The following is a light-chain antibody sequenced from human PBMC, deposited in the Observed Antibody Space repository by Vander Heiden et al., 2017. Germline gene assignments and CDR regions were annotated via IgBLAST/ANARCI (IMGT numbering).Light chain of an antibody. Sequence: QSVLTHPPSLSASPGQTVTISCSGISSNIGNHYASWYQQLPGTAPKLLISENNKRPSGIPDRLSGSKSGTSATLGITGLQTGDEADYYCGTWDSSLRAVVFGGGTKLTVL. CDR2: ENN. J-gene: IGLJ3*02. V-gene: IGLV1-51*02. CDR3: GTWDSSLRAVV. CDR1: SSNIGNHY.